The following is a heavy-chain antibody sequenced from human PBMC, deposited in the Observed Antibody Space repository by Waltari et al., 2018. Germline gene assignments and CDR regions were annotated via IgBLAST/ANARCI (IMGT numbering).Heavy chain of an antibody. D-gene: IGHD6-19*01. V-gene: IGHV4-39*01. CDR1: GGSISSSSYY. Sequence: QLQLQESGPGLVKPSETLSFTCTVSGGSISSSSYYWGWSRQPPGKGLEWIGSIYSSGRTYYNPSRKSRVTISVDTSKTQFSLKLSSVTAADTAVYYCATKRESSASGFDYWGQGTLVTVSS. CDR2: IYSSGRT. CDR3: ATKRESSASGFDY. J-gene: IGHJ4*02.